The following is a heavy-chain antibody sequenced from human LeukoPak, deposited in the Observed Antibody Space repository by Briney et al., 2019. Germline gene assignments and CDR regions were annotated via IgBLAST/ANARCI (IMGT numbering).Heavy chain of an antibody. J-gene: IGHJ4*02. CDR1: GGSIRSYY. Sequence: SETLSLTCTVSGGSIRSYYWSWLRQSPGKGLDWIGYIYYSGITNYNPSLKSRVTISVDTSKNQFSLKLSSVTAADTAVYYCARVRDSGYYDFDYWGQGTLVTVSS. D-gene: IGHD3-22*01. CDR3: ARVRDSGYYDFDY. V-gene: IGHV4-59*01. CDR2: IYYSGIT.